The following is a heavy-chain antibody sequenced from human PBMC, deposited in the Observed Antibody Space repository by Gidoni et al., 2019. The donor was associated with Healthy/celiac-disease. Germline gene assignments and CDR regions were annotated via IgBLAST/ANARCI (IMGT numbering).Heavy chain of an antibody. CDR1: GFPFGTYA. D-gene: IGHD2-15*01. V-gene: IGHV3-23*01. J-gene: IGHJ4*02. Sequence: EVQLLESGGGLVQQGGSLRLSCAASGFPFGTYAMSLVRQDPGKGLGWVYAISGSGGSTNYADSGKGRFTISRDNSKNTLYLQMNSLRAEDTAVYYCAKDRRYIVVVVAPGASDYWGQGTLVTVSS. CDR3: AKDRRYIVVVVAPGASDY. CDR2: ISGSGGST.